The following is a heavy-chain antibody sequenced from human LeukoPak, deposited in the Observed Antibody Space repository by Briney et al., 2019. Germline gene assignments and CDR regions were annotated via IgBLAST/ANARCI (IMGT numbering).Heavy chain of an antibody. J-gene: IGHJ4*02. V-gene: IGHV3-23*01. CDR2: ISGSGGST. Sequence: GGSLRLSCAASGLTFSNYAMSWARQAPGKGLEWVSAISGSGGSTYYADSVKGRFTISRDNSKNTLYLQMNSLRAEDTAVYYCAKGLYYDKYYFDYWGQGTLVTVSS. CDR3: AKGLYYDKYYFDY. CDR1: GLTFSNYA. D-gene: IGHD3-3*01.